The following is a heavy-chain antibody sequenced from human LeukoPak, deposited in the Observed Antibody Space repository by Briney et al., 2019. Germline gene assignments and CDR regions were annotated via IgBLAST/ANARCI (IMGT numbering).Heavy chain of an antibody. CDR2: INHSGST. CDR3: ARLGRYCSSASCYGFDP. V-gene: IGHV4-34*01. CDR1: GGSFSGYY. Sequence: SETLSLTCAVYGGSFSGYYWSWIRQPPGKGLEWIGEINHSGSTNYNPSLKSRVTISVDTSKNQFSLKLSSVTAADTAVYYCARLGRYCSSASCYGFDPWGQGTLVTVSS. D-gene: IGHD2-2*01. J-gene: IGHJ5*02.